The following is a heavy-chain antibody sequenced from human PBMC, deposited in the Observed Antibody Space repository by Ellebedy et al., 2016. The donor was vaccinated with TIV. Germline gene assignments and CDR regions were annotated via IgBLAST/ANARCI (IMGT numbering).Heavy chain of an antibody. CDR3: ARGKRVGRYFDF. CDR2: INDSGVT. V-gene: IGHV4-34*01. Sequence: MPSETLSLTCAVYGGSFSGYYWTWIRQSPGKGLEWIGEINDSGVTNYNPPLKSRVTASIDTSNNQFPLKLSSVTAADTAVYYCARGKRVGRYFDFWGQGELVTVSS. CDR1: GGSFSGYY. J-gene: IGHJ4*02. D-gene: IGHD3-10*01.